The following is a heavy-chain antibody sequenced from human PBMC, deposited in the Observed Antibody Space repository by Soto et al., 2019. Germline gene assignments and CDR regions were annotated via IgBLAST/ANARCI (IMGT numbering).Heavy chain of an antibody. Sequence: GASVKVSCKASGGTFSSYAISWVRQAPGQGLEWMGGIIPIFGTANYAQKFQGRVTITADESTSTAYMELSSLRSEDTAVYYCTYGYERSDYYYYYGMDVWGQGTTVTVSS. CDR1: GGTFSSYA. V-gene: IGHV1-69*13. D-gene: IGHD5-18*01. J-gene: IGHJ6*02. CDR3: TYGYERSDYYYYYGMDV. CDR2: IIPIFGTA.